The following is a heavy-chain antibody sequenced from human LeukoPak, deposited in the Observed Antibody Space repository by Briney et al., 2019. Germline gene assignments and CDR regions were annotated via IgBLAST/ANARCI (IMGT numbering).Heavy chain of an antibody. Sequence: PSETLSLTCAVYGGSFSGYYWSWIRQPPGKGLEWIGEINHSGSTNYNPSLKSRVTISVDTSKNQFSLKLSSVTAADTAVYYCARREFITISAPYYFDYWGQGTLVTVSS. CDR3: ARREFITISAPYYFDY. J-gene: IGHJ4*02. D-gene: IGHD3-3*01. CDR2: INHSGST. CDR1: GGSFSGYY. V-gene: IGHV4-34*01.